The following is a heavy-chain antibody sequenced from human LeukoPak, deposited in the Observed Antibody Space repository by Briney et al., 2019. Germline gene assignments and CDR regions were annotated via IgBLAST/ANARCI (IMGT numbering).Heavy chain of an antibody. CDR2: IYYSKNT. Sequence: SETLSLTCTVFGGSISSSSAYWGWIRQPPGKGLEWIGSIYYSKNTYYNPSLKSRVTISADTSKNQLSLTLGSVSATDTAVYYCVSPRGFSYGYFDYWGQGTLVTVSS. J-gene: IGHJ4*02. D-gene: IGHD5-18*01. CDR1: GGSISSSSAY. CDR3: VSPRGFSYGYFDY. V-gene: IGHV4-39*01.